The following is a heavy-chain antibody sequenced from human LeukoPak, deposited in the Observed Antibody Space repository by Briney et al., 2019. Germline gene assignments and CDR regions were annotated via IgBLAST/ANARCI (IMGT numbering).Heavy chain of an antibody. CDR2: IRYDGSNK. J-gene: IGHJ4*02. D-gene: IGHD3-10*01. CDR1: GFTFSSYG. V-gene: IGHV3-30*02. Sequence: GGSLRLSCAASGFTFSSYGMHWVRQAPGKGLEWVAFIRYDGSNKYYADSVKGRFTISRDNAKNTLYLEMNRLRAEDTAVYYCAYPGDYGSGSYSPYLGYWGQGTLVTVSS. CDR3: AYPGDYGSGSYSPYLGY.